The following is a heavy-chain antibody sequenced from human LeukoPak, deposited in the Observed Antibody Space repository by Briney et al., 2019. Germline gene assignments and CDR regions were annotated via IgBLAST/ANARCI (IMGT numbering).Heavy chain of an antibody. CDR1: GLTYSSSW. Sequence: GGSLRLSCVASGLTYSSSWMTWARQAPGKGLEWVATIKDDGSDKYYVDSVRGRFSISRDNAKSSLYLQMNSLRLEDTAMYYCADLGYSDWGQGTLVTGSS. CDR3: ADLGYSD. V-gene: IGHV3-7*01. J-gene: IGHJ4*02. CDR2: IKDDGSDK. D-gene: IGHD5-18*01.